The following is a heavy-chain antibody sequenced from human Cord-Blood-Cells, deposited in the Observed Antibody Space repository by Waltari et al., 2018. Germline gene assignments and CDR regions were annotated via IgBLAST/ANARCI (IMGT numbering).Heavy chain of an antibody. V-gene: IGHV4-30-4*01. CDR2: IYYSGST. D-gene: IGHD3-9*01. J-gene: IGHJ2*01. CDR1: GCSTSSGDYY. CDR3: AREGLGFSYWYFDL. Sequence: QVQLQESGPGLVKPSQTLSLTCTVSGCSTSSGDYYWSWIRQPPGKGLEWIGYIYYSGSTYYNPSLKSRVTISVDTSKNQFSLKLSSVTAADTAVYHCAREGLGFSYWYFDLWGRGTLVTVSS.